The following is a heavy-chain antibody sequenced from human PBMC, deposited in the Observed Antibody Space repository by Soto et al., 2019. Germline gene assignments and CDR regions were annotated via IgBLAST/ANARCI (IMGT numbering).Heavy chain of an antibody. Sequence: LSLTCTVSGGSISSYYWSWIRQPPGKGLEWIGYIYYSGSTNYNPSLKSRVTISVDTSKNQFSLKLSSVTAADTAVYYCARFPRLYDSGDYWGQGTRVTVSS. CDR2: IYYSGST. CDR1: GGSISSYY. J-gene: IGHJ4*02. V-gene: IGHV4-59*12. CDR3: ARFPRLYDSGDY. D-gene: IGHD3-22*01.